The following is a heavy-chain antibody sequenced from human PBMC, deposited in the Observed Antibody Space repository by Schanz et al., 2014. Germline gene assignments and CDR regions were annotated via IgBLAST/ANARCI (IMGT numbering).Heavy chain of an antibody. CDR3: VRIYSGYSGGYLDY. CDR1: GFIFNDYY. J-gene: IGHJ4*02. CDR2: INPRSSYT. Sequence: VQLVESGGGLVQPGGSLRLSCAASGFIFNDYYMNWIRQAPGKGLEWISYINPRSSYTSYADSVKGRFTLSRDNAKNSMYLQMSSLRAEDTAVYYCVRIYSGYSGGYLDYWGQGTLVTVSS. V-gene: IGHV3-11*06. D-gene: IGHD5-12*01.